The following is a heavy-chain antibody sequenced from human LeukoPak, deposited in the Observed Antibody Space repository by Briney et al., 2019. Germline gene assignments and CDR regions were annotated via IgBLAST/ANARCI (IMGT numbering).Heavy chain of an antibody. D-gene: IGHD3-10*01. J-gene: IGHJ4*02. Sequence: GRSLRLSCAASGFTFDDYAMHWVRQAPGKGLEWVSGISWNSGSIGYADSVKGRFTISRDNAKNSLYLQMNSLRAEDTASYYCAKDRISYYYGSGSYSDYWGQGTLVTVSS. CDR2: ISWNSGSI. CDR3: AKDRISYYYGSGSYSDY. V-gene: IGHV3-9*01. CDR1: GFTFDDYA.